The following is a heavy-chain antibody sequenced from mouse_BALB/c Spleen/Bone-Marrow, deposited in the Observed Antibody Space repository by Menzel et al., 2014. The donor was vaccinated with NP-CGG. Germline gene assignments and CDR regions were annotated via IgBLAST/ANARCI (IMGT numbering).Heavy chain of an antibody. Sequence: EVQLQQSGGGLVKPGGSLKLSCAASGFAFSSYDMSWVRQTPEKRLEWVAYISSGGGSTYYPDTVKGRFTISRDNPKNTLFLQMTSLWSEDTAMYYCARKGALITHYYAMDYWGQGTSVTVSS. D-gene: IGHD2-4*01. CDR3: ARKGALITHYYAMDY. CDR1: GFAFSSYD. CDR2: ISSGGGST. J-gene: IGHJ4*01. V-gene: IGHV5-12-1*01.